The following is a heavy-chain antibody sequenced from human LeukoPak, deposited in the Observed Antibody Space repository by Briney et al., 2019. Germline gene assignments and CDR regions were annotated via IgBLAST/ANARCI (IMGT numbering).Heavy chain of an antibody. CDR2: ISTSGRAT. J-gene: IGHJ4*02. Sequence: GGSLRLSCAASGFAFSTYAMTWVRQAPEKGLQWVSTISTSGRATYYADSVEGRFTISRDNSKNTLYLQMNSLRTEDTAVYYCARKTDHQTGGDYWGQGTLVTVSS. CDR3: ARKTDHQTGGDY. D-gene: IGHD1-1*01. V-gene: IGHV3-23*01. CDR1: GFAFSTYA.